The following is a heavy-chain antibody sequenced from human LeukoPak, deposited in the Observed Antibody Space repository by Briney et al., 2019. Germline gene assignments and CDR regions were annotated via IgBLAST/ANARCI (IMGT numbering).Heavy chain of an antibody. CDR1: GFTFSSYG. V-gene: IGHV3-30*19. D-gene: IGHD3-16*02. J-gene: IGHJ4*02. CDR2: ISYDGSNK. CDR3: AREGFGGVIRGDY. Sequence: GGSLRLSCAASGFTFSSYGMHWVRQAPGKGLEWVAVISYDGSNKYYADSVKGRFTISRDNSKNTLYLQMNSLRAEDTAVYYCAREGFGGVIRGDYWGQGTLVTVSS.